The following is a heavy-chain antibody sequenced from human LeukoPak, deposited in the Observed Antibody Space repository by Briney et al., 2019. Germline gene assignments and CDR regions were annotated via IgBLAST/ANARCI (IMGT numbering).Heavy chain of an antibody. CDR2: ISSSSSYI. V-gene: IGHV3-21*01. CDR1: GFTFSSYS. J-gene: IGHJ3*02. CDR3: AREIAAAGQDAFDI. D-gene: IGHD6-13*01. Sequence: PGGSLRLSCAASGFTFSSYSMNWVRQAPGKGLEWVSSISSSSSYIYYADSVKGRFTISTDNAKNSLYLQMNSLRAEDTAVYYCAREIAAAGQDAFDIWCQGTMVTVSS.